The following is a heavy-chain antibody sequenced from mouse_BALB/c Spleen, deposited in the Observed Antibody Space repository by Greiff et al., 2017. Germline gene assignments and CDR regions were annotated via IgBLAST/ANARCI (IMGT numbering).Heavy chain of an antibody. CDR2: ISSGGGST. Sequence: DVKLVESGGGLVKPGGSLKLSCAASGFAFSSYDMSWVRQTPEKRLEWVAYISSGGGSTYYPDTVKGRFTISRDNAKNTLYLEMSSLRSEDTAMYYCARDPGNYGAMDYWGQGTSVTVSS. CDR1: GFAFSSYD. CDR3: ARDPGNYGAMDY. V-gene: IGHV5-12-1*01. J-gene: IGHJ4*01. D-gene: IGHD2-1*01.